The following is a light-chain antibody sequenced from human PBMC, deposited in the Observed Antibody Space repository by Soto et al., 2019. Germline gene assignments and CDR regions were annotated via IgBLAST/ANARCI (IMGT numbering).Light chain of an antibody. J-gene: IGLJ2*01. CDR2: DVS. Sequence: QSALTQPASVSGSPGQSITISCTGTSSDVGAYDYVSWYQHLPGKAPKLMIYDVSKRPSGVSNRFSGSKSGNTASLTISGLQAEDEGDYYCSSYTTSNTLVFGGGTKLTVL. CDR3: SSYTTSNTLV. CDR1: SSDVGAYDY. V-gene: IGLV2-14*03.